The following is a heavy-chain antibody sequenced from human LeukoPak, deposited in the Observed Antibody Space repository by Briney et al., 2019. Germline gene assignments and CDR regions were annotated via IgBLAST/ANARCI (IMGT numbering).Heavy chain of an antibody. CDR3: ARDGVLRHFDWLFVD. Sequence: PGRSLRLSCAASGFTLSSYAMHWVRHAPGKGLECVAVISYDGSNKYYADSVKGRFTISRDNSKNTLYLQMNSLRAEDTAVYYCARDGVLRHFDWLFVDWGQGTLVTVSS. CDR2: ISYDGSNK. D-gene: IGHD3-9*01. J-gene: IGHJ4*02. CDR1: GFTLSSYA. V-gene: IGHV3-30-3*01.